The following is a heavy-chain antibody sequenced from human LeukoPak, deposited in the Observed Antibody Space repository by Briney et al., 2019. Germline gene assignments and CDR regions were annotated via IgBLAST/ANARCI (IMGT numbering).Heavy chain of an antibody. CDR3: ARGTGSLDY. CDR1: GDNVSSKRAS. Sequence: SQTLSLTCAISGDNVSSKRASWNWVRQSPSGGLEWLGRTYSRSKWFNDYAVSVKSRITINPDTSKNQFSLHLSSVTPDDTAVYYCARGTGSLDYWGQGTLVTVSS. J-gene: IGHJ4*02. V-gene: IGHV6-1*01. CDR2: TYSRSKWFN. D-gene: IGHD1-26*01.